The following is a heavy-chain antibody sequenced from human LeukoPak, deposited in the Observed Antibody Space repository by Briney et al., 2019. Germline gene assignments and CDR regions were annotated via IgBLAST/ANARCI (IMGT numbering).Heavy chain of an antibody. Sequence: GGSLRLSCAASGFTFSSYWMSWVRQAPGKGLEWVANIKQDGSEKYYVDSVKGRFTISRDNAKNSLYLQMNSLRTEDTALYYCAKAFDHFGVVISSPDYWGQGTLVTVSS. J-gene: IGHJ4*02. CDR3: AKAFDHFGVVISSPDY. CDR2: IKQDGSEK. V-gene: IGHV3-7*03. D-gene: IGHD3-3*01. CDR1: GFTFSSYW.